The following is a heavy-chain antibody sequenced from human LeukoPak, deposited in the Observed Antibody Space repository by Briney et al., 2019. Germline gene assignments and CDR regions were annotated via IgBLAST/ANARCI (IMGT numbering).Heavy chain of an antibody. CDR2: IYYSGGT. CDR3: ARAKDGYLIVDY. V-gene: IGHV4-59*01. D-gene: IGHD5-24*01. J-gene: IGHJ4*02. Sequence: SETLSLTCTVSGDSISSYYWSWIRQPPGKGLEWIGYIYYSGGTNYNPSLKSRVTISVDTSKNQFSLKLSSVTAADTAVYYCARAKDGYLIVDYWGQGTLVTVSS. CDR1: GDSISSYY.